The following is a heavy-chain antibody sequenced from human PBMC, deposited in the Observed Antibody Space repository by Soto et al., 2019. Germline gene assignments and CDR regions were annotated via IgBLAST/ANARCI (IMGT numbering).Heavy chain of an antibody. J-gene: IGHJ4*01. D-gene: IGHD2-2*01. CDR3: ARDPNRYCSGTDCYVY. CDR2: INSRSSYI. CDR1: GFTFSTYS. V-gene: IGHV3-21*01. Sequence: LRLSCAASGFTFSTYSLNWVRQAPGKGLEWVSSINSRSSYIFYADSVKGRFTISRDNARNSLYLQMNSLRAEDTAVYYCARDPNRYCSGTDCYVYSGHGTLVTVSS.